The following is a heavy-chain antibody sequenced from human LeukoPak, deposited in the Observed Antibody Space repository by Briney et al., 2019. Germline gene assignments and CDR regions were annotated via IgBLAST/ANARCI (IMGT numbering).Heavy chain of an antibody. CDR2: IYYSGNT. J-gene: IGHJ4*02. CDR1: GGSISGYY. D-gene: IGHD3-3*01. V-gene: IGHV4-59*01. Sequence: SETLSLTCTVSGGSISGYYWSWIRQPPGKGLDWIGYIYYSGNTNYNSSLKSRVTISVDMSRNQFSLRLASVTAADTAVYYCARTSLRDFTFDYWGRGTLVTVSS. CDR3: ARTSLRDFTFDY.